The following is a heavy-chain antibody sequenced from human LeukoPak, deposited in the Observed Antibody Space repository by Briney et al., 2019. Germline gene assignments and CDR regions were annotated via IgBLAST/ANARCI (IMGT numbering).Heavy chain of an antibody. CDR1: GYTCNNSG. V-gene: IGHV1-18*01. J-gene: IGHJ4*02. Sequence: ASVKVSFTASGYTCNNSGISWVRQAPGQGLEWMGWSSAYNANTKYAQKVQGRVTMTTDTSMSTAYMELRSLRSDDTAVYYCVRDLGRGSPGDYFDYWGQGTLVTVSS. CDR3: VRDLGRGSPGDYFDY. CDR2: SSAYNANT. D-gene: IGHD1-26*01.